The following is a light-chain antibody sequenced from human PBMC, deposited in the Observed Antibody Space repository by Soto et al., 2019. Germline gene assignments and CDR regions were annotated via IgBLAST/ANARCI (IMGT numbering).Light chain of an antibody. V-gene: IGKV3-20*01. CDR2: GAS. J-gene: IGKJ4*01. CDR1: QSVSSSY. Sequence: EIVLTQSPGTLSLSPGERATLSCRASQSVSSSYLAWYQQKPGQAPRLLIYGASSRATGIPDRFSGSGSGTDFTRTISRLEPEVFAVYYCQQYGSSPLTFGGGTKVEIK. CDR3: QQYGSSPLT.